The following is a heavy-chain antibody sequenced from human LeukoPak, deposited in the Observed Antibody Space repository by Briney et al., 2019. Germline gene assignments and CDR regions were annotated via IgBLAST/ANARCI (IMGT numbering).Heavy chain of an antibody. J-gene: IGHJ6*03. V-gene: IGHV4-39*01. D-gene: IGHD2-15*01. CDR3: ARTRARSPYHYYYMDV. CDR1: ISSSSHY. CDR2: IYYSGST. Sequence: RASETLSLTCTVSISSSSHYWGWIRQPPGKGLEWIGSIYYSGSTYYNPSLKSRVTISVDTSKNQFSLKLSSVTAADTAVYYCARTRARSPYHYYYMDVWGKGTTVTVSS.